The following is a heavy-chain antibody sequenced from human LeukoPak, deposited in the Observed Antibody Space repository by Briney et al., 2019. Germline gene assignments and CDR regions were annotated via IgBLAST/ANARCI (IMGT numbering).Heavy chain of an antibody. CDR1: GFTSSSYA. CDR2: ISGSGGST. Sequence: QPGGSLRLSCAASGFTSSSYAMSWVRQAPGKGLERVSAISGSGGSTYYADSVKGRSTISRDNSKNTLYLQMNSLRAEDTAVYYCAKMSSGYYFTLEYFQHWGQGTLVTVSS. CDR3: AKMSSGYYFTLEYFQH. J-gene: IGHJ1*01. D-gene: IGHD3-22*01. V-gene: IGHV3-23*01.